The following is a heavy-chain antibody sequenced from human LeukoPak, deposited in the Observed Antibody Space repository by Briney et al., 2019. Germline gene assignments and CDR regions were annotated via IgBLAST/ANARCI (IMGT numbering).Heavy chain of an antibody. CDR3: AKDHKEYCSGGSCSRRPY. V-gene: IGHV3-23*01. D-gene: IGHD2-15*01. CDR2: ISGSGGST. CDR1: GFTFSSYA. J-gene: IGHJ4*02. Sequence: GGPLRLSCAASGFTFSSYAMSWVRQAPGKGLEWVSAISGSGGSTYYADCVKGRFTISRDNSKNTLYLQMNSLRAEDTAVYYCAKDHKEYCSGGSCSRRPYWGQGTLVTVSS.